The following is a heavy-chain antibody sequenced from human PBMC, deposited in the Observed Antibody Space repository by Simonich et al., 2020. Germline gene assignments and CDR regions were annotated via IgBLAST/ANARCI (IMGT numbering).Heavy chain of an antibody. J-gene: IGHJ1*01. Sequence: QVQLQQWGAGLLKPSETLSLTCAVYGGSFSGYYWSWIRQPPGKGLEWIGEINHSGSTNYNPPLRSRVTISVDTAKNQFALKLSSVTAADTAVYYCARGLRVAAAGTAFQHWGQGTLVTVSS. CDR2: INHSGST. CDR3: ARGLRVAAAGTAFQH. V-gene: IGHV4-34*01. D-gene: IGHD6-13*01. CDR1: GGSFSGYY.